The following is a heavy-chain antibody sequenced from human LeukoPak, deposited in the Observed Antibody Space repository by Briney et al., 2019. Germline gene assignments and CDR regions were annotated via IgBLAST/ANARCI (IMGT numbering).Heavy chain of an antibody. V-gene: IGHV4-39*01. D-gene: IGHD3-22*01. J-gene: IGHJ4*02. CDR1: GGSISTNSHY. Sequence: SETLSLTCTVSGGSISTNSHYWGWIRQPPEKGLEWIGSIYYSGSTNYNPSLKSRVTFSVDTSKSQFSLKPSSVTAADTAVYYCARRRDSSGYFPYFDFWGQGTLVTVSS. CDR3: ARRRDSSGYFPYFDF. CDR2: IYYSGST.